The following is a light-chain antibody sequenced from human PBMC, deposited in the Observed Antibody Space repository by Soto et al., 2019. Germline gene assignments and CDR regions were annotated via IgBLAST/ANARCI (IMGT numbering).Light chain of an antibody. CDR1: QSVNNY. CDR3: QQRNFWPPWT. Sequence: EIVLTQSPATLSLSPGERATLSCKASQSVNNYLAWYQQKPGQAPRLLIYDASHRATDIPARFSGSGSGTDFTLTISSLEPEDFGVYYCQQRNFWPPWTFGQGTKVEIK. CDR2: DAS. V-gene: IGKV3-11*01. J-gene: IGKJ1*01.